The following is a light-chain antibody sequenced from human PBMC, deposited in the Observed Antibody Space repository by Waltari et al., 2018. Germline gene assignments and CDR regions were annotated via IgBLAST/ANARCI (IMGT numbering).Light chain of an antibody. Sequence: DIQMTQSPSSLSASVGDRVTITCRASQGITNFLAWYQQKPGQVPKLLIYAASTLPSGVPSRFSGGGSGTDFTLTINTLQPEDVATYYCQKYDSAPFTFGPGTKVNI. J-gene: IGKJ3*01. CDR3: QKYDSAPFT. CDR1: QGITNF. CDR2: AAS. V-gene: IGKV1-27*01.